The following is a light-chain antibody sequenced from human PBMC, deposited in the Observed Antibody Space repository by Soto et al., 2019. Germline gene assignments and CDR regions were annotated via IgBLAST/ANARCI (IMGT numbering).Light chain of an antibody. CDR1: QSISSN. V-gene: IGKV3-15*01. Sequence: IVLPKSPATLSLSPGERTTLSCRASQSISSNLAWYQQKPGQAPRLLIYDASTGATVIPARFSGSGSWTKFSLTIISMLYPDVSVNYCQQYNNSSPVTFGQGTKVDIK. CDR2: DAS. CDR3: QQYNNSSPVT. J-gene: IGKJ1*01.